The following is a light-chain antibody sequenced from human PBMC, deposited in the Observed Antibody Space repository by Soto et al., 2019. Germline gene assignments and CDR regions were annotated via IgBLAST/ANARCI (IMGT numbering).Light chain of an antibody. V-gene: IGKV1D-13*01. CDR3: QQFNNLIT. J-gene: IGKJ5*01. CDR2: DAS. Sequence: AIQLTQSPSSLSASVGDRVTITCRASQGISSALAWYQQKPGKAPTLLIYDASSLESGVPSRFSGSGSGTDFTLTISSLQPEDFATYYCQQFNNLITFGQGTRLEIK. CDR1: QGISSA.